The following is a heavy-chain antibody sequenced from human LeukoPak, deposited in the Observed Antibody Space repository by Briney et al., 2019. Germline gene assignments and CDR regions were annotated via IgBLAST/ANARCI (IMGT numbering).Heavy chain of an antibody. CDR3: AMGGLSGYDYVTWDY. CDR1: GGSFSSYY. D-gene: IGHD5-12*01. J-gene: IGHJ4*02. Sequence: PSETLSLTCAVYGGSFSSYYWSWIRQPPGKGLEWIGYIYYSGSTNYNPSLKSRVTISVDTSKNQFSLKLRSVTAADTAVYYCAMGGLSGYDYVTWDYWGQGTLVTVSS. CDR2: IYYSGST. V-gene: IGHV4-59*01.